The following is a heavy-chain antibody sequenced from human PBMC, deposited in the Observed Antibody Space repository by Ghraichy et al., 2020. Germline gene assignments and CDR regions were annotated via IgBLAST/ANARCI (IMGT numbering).Heavy chain of an antibody. CDR1: GGSISSYY. J-gene: IGHJ4*02. D-gene: IGHD1-26*01. CDR2: IYYSGST. Sequence: SETLSLTCTVSGGSISSYYWSWIRQPPGKGLEWIGYIYYSGSTNYNPSLKSRVTISVDTSKNQFSLKLSSVTAADTAVYYCARERVGAIDYWGQGTLVTVSS. CDR3: ARERVGAIDY. V-gene: IGHV4-59*01.